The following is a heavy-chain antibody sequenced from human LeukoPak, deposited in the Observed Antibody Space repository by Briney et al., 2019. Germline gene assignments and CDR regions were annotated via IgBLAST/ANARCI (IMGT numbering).Heavy chain of an antibody. CDR1: GYSLTELA. D-gene: IGHD5-12*01. V-gene: IGHV1-46*01. CDR2: INPSGGST. J-gene: IGHJ4*02. CDR3: ARGAPTTRIGAGRFDY. Sequence: ASVRVSCKVSGYSLTELAVHWVRQAPGKGLEWMGEINPSGGSTSYAQKFQGRITVTRDTYTNTVYMDLSSLRSEDTATYYCARGAPTTRIGAGRFDYWGQGSLLTVAS.